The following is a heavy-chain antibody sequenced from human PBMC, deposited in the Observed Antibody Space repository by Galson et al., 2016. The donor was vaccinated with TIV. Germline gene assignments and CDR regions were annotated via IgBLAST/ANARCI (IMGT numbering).Heavy chain of an antibody. Sequence: SVKVSCKASGGTFSSYAISWVRQAPGQGLEWMGGIIGMSGTTNYAQKFQGRVTITADEITSTAYMELSSLRSDDTAVSFCARGETYYDSKYFHHWGQGTLVTVSS. J-gene: IGHJ1*01. CDR3: ARGETYYDSKYFHH. D-gene: IGHD3-22*01. V-gene: IGHV1-69*13. CDR2: IIGMSGTT. CDR1: GGTFSSYA.